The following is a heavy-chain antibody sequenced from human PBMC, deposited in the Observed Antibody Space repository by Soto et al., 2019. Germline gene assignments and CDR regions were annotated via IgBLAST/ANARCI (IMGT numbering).Heavy chain of an antibody. V-gene: IGHV2-5*02. D-gene: IGHD6-19*01. CDR3: AYRRGSGWYTRIMYGMDV. Sequence: QITLKESGPTLVKPTQTLTLTCTFSGFSLSTSGVGVGWIRQPPGKALEWLALIYWDDDKRCSPSLKSRLTITKDTSKNQVVLTMTNMDPMDTATYCCAYRRGSGWYTRIMYGMDVWGQGTTVTVSS. CDR2: IYWDDDK. CDR1: GFSLSTSGVG. J-gene: IGHJ6*02.